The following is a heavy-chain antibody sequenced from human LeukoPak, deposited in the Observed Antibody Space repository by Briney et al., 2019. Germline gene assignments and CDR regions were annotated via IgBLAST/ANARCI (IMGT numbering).Heavy chain of an antibody. D-gene: IGHD3-3*01. CDR1: GGSFSGYY. V-gene: IGHV4-34*01. CDR2: LNHSGST. J-gene: IGHJ5*02. CDR3: ARRSRITIFGVVNPNWFDP. Sequence: PSETLSLTCAVYGGSFSGYYWSWIRQPPGKGLEWIGELNHSGSTNYNPSLKSRVTISVDTSKNQFSLKLSSVTAADTAVYYCARRSRITIFGVVNPNWFDPWGQGTLVTVSS.